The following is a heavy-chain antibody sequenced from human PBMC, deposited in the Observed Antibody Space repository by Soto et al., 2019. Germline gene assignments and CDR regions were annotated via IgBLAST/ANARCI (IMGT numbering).Heavy chain of an antibody. J-gene: IGHJ6*02. D-gene: IGHD1-1*01. Sequence: PGGSLRLSCAASGFTFSSYSMNWVRQAPGKGLEWVSSISSSSSYIYYADSVKGRFTISRDNAKNSPYLQMNSLRAEDTAVYYCATERNWNDDQPYYYYYGMDVWGQGTTVTVS. CDR1: GFTFSSYS. CDR3: ATERNWNDDQPYYYYYGMDV. V-gene: IGHV3-21*01. CDR2: ISSSSSYI.